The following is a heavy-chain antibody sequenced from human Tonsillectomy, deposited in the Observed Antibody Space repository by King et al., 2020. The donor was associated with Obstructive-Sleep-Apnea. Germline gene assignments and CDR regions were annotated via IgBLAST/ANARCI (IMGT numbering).Heavy chain of an antibody. CDR3: ARRYCSSINCYAGVDY. CDR1: GYSFTSYW. Sequence: QLVQSGAEVKKPGESLNISCKGSGYSFTSYWIGWVRQMPGKGLEWMGIIYPGDSDIRYGPSFQCKVPISADKSISTAYLQWSSLKASDTAMYYCARRYCSSINCYAGVDYWGQGTLVTVSS. J-gene: IGHJ4*02. D-gene: IGHD2-2*01. CDR2: IYPGDSDI. V-gene: IGHV5-51*01.